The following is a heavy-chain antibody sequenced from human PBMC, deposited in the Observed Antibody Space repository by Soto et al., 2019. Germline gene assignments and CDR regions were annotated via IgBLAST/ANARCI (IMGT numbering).Heavy chain of an antibody. CDR3: AWGGSGRPHEYYYGMDV. Sequence: QVQLVQSGAEVKKPGASVKVSCKVSGYTFTSYGISWVRQAPGQGLEWMGWISAYNGYTNYAQRLQGRVTMTTDTSTGTAYMEVRSLRSDDTAVYYCAWGGSGRPHEYYYGMDVWGQGTTVTVSS. CDR2: ISAYNGYT. V-gene: IGHV1-18*01. CDR1: GYTFTSYG. J-gene: IGHJ6*02. D-gene: IGHD6-19*01.